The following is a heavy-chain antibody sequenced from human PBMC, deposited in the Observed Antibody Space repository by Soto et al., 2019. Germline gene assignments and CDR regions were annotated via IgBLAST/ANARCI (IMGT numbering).Heavy chain of an antibody. D-gene: IGHD6-13*01. J-gene: IGHJ4*02. CDR2: IIPILGIA. V-gene: IGHV1-69*02. Sequence: QVQLVQSGAEVKKPGASVKVSCKASGGTFSSYTISWVRQAPGQAVEWMGRIIPILGIANYAPKFQGRVTITADKSTRKTYRELGSLRSGDKAVFYCGLHSSPNYFDYWGQGTLVTVSS. CDR1: GGTFSSYT. CDR3: GLHSSPNYFDY.